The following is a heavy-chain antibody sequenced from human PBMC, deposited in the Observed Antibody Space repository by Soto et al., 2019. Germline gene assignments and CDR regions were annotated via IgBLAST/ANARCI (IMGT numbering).Heavy chain of an antibody. CDR1: GDAITRHY. V-gene: IGHV4-59*11. Sequence: QVQLQESGPGLVKPSETLSLNCSVSGDAITRHYWSWIRQSPGKGLEWLGYFFHTETALYNPSLRSRVSMSVDTSKNQFSLKLTSVIPADTAVYFCARNYGGNSQFFDLWGRGTLVTVSS. CDR2: FFHTETA. J-gene: IGHJ2*01. D-gene: IGHD4-17*01. CDR3: ARNYGGNSQFFDL.